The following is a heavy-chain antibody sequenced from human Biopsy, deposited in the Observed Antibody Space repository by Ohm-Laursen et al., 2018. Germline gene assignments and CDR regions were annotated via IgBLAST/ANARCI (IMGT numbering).Heavy chain of an antibody. D-gene: IGHD6-19*01. J-gene: IGHJ4*02. CDR2: VYYTGNT. Sequence: SETLSLTWSVSGGSVGSGTFHWGWIRQPPGKGLEWIGHVYYTGNTNYNPSLKSRVTISMDMSKNQFSLRLSSVTAADTAIYYCARGMRSSGWPYFDSWGQGTLVTVSS. CDR1: GGSVGSGTFH. V-gene: IGHV4-61*01. CDR3: ARGMRSSGWPYFDS.